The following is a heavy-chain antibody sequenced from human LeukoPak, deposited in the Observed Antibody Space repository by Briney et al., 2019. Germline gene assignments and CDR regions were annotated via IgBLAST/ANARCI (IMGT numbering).Heavy chain of an antibody. Sequence: SETLSLTCAVSGYSISSGYYWGWIRQPPGKGLEWIASIYHSGSTYYNPSLKSRVTISVDTSKNQLSLKLSPVTAADTAVYYCARGAGIEDYWGQGTLVTVSS. J-gene: IGHJ4*02. D-gene: IGHD1-26*01. CDR1: GYSISSGYY. V-gene: IGHV4-38-2*01. CDR3: ARGAGIEDY. CDR2: IYHSGST.